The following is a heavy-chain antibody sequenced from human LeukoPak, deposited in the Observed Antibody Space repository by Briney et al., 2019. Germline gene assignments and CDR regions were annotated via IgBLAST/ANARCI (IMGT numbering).Heavy chain of an antibody. Sequence: SQTLSFTCAISGDSVSSNSAAWHWIRQSPSRGLEWLRRTYYKSQWHNEYAVSVKSRISINPDTAKNQVSLQMNSVTPEDTAVYYCTRVTYSNSFYFYHMDVWGKGTTVTVTS. J-gene: IGHJ6*03. CDR3: TRVTYSNSFYFYHMDV. V-gene: IGHV6-1*01. CDR1: GDSVSSNSAA. CDR2: TYYKSQWHN. D-gene: IGHD6-6*01.